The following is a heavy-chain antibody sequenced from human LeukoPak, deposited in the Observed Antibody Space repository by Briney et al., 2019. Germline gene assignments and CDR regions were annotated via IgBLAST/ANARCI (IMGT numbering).Heavy chain of an antibody. D-gene: IGHD1-1*01. Sequence: PSQTLSLTCTVSGGSISSGDYYWSWIRQPPGKGLEWIGYIYYSGSTYYNPPLKSRVTISVDTSKNQFSLKLSSVTAADTAVYYCAREARLRRFDYWGQGTLVTVSS. CDR1: GGSISSGDYY. CDR3: AREARLRRFDY. V-gene: IGHV4-30-4*08. J-gene: IGHJ4*02. CDR2: IYYSGST.